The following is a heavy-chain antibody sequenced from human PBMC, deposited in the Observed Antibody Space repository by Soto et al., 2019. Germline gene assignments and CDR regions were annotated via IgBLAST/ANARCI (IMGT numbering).Heavy chain of an antibody. CDR2: INHSGST. CDR1: GGSFSGYY. V-gene: IGHV4-34*01. CDR3: ERATSTYYDFWSGYYDYYYYMDV. D-gene: IGHD3-3*01. Sequence: LETLSLTCAVYGGSFSGYYLSWIRQPPGKGLEWIGEINHSGSTNYNPSLKSRVTISVDTSKNQFSLKLSSVTAADTAVYYCERATSTYYDFWSGYYDYYYYMDVWGKGTTVTVSS. J-gene: IGHJ6*03.